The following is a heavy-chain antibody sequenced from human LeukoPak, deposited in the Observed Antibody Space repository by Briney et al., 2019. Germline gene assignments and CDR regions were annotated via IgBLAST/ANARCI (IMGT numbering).Heavy chain of an antibody. CDR3: AQGYSSSWYSVCDY. CDR1: GFTFDDYA. CDR2: ISWNSGGL. V-gene: IGHV3-9*01. Sequence: GGSLRLSCAASGFTFDDYAMHWVRQAPGKGLEWVSGISWNSGGLGYADSVKGRFTISRDNAKNSLYLQMDSLRAEDTALYYCAQGYSSSWYSVCDYWGQGTLVTVSS. J-gene: IGHJ4*02. D-gene: IGHD6-13*01.